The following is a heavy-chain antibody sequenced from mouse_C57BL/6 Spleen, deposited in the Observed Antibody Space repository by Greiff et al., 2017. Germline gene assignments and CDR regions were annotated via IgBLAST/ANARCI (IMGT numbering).Heavy chain of an antibody. Sequence: QVQLKQSGAELVRPGSSVKLSCKASGYTFTSYWMDWVKQRPGQGLEWIGNIYPSDSETHYNQKFKDKATLTVDKSSSTAYMQLSSLTSEDSAVYYCARVYSNPWYFDYWGQGTTLTVSS. J-gene: IGHJ2*01. D-gene: IGHD2-5*01. CDR3: ARVYSNPWYFDY. CDR1: GYTFTSYW. V-gene: IGHV1-61*01. CDR2: IYPSDSET.